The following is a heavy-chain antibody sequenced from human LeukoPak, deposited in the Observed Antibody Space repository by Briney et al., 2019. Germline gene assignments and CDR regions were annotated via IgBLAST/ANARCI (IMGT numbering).Heavy chain of an antibody. Sequence: GGSLRLSCAASGFTFSSYWMHWVRQAPGKGLVWVSRINSDGRSTTYADSVRGRFTISRDNAKNTLYLQMNSLRAEDTAVYYCARVTGYQLLAGYFYYMDVWGKGTTVTVSS. CDR3: ARVTGYQLLAGYFYYMDV. V-gene: IGHV3-74*01. J-gene: IGHJ6*03. CDR2: INSDGRST. CDR1: GFTFSSYW. D-gene: IGHD2-2*01.